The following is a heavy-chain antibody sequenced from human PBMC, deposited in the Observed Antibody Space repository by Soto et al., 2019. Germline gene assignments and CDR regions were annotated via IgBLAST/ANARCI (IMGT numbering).Heavy chain of an antibody. CDR1: GGSISSGGYY. D-gene: IGHD2-8*02. Sequence: SETLSLTCTVSGGSISSGGYYWSWIRQHPGKGLEWIGYIYYSGGTYYNPSLKSRVTISVDTSKNQFSLKLTSVTAADTAVYYCARDKLTGLFDYWGQGTLVTVSS. V-gene: IGHV4-31*03. CDR2: IYYSGGT. CDR3: ARDKLTGLFDY. J-gene: IGHJ4*02.